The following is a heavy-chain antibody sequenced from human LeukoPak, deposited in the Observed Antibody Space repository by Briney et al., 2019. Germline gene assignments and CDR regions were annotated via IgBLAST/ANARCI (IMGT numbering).Heavy chain of an antibody. CDR1: GGSISSSNW. J-gene: IGHJ5*02. Sequence: PSETLSLTCAVSGGSISSSNWWSWVRQPPGKGLEWIGEIYHSGSTNYNPSLKSRVTISVDKSKNQFSLKLSSVTAADTAVYYCARASLWFGELLYQPFDPWGQGTLVTVSS. D-gene: IGHD3-10*01. V-gene: IGHV4-4*02. CDR3: ARASLWFGELLYQPFDP. CDR2: IYHSGST.